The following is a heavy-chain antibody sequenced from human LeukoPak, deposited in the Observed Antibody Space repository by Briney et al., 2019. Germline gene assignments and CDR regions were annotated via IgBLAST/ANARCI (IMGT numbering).Heavy chain of an antibody. CDR2: IYTGGTT. CDR1: GFTVSGTH. CDR3: AKDRSCTNDICHGDFDY. D-gene: IGHD2-8*01. V-gene: IGHV3-53*01. Sequence: TGGSLRLSCAASGFTVSGTHMSWVRQAPGKGLEWVSAIYTGGTTYYSDSVEGRFTISRDKSKNTLYLQMDSLRAEDTALYYCAKDRSCTNDICHGDFDYWGQGTLVTVSS. J-gene: IGHJ4*02.